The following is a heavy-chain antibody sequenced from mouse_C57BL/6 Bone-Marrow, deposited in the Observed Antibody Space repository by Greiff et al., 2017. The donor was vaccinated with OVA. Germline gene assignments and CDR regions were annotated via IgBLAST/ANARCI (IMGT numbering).Heavy chain of an antibody. Sequence: VKLMESGPELVKPGASVKLSCKASGYSFTSYYIHWVKQRPGQGLEWIGWIYPGSGNTKYNEKFKGKATLTADTSSSTAYMQLSSLTSEDSAVYYCAREYFYWYFDVWGTGTTVTVSS. CDR3: AREYFYWYFDV. J-gene: IGHJ1*03. V-gene: IGHV1-66*01. D-gene: IGHD5-1*01. CDR1: GYSFTSYY. CDR2: IYPGSGNT.